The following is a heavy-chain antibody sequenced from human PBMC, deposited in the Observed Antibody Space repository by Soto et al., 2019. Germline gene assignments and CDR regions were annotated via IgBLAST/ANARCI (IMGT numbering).Heavy chain of an antibody. V-gene: IGHV1-18*04. CDR2: ISAYNGNT. J-gene: IGHJ5*02. CDR3: ARVRRDVNWFDP. Sequence: GASVKVSCKASCYTFTSYGISWVRQAPVQGIEWMGWISAYNGNTNYAQKLQGRVTMTTDTSTSTDYTELTSLRSDDTAVYYCARVRRDVNWFDPWGQGTLVTVS. CDR1: CYTFTSYG.